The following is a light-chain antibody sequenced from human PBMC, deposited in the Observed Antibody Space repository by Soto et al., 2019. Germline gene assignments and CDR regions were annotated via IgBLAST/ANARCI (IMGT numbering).Light chain of an antibody. CDR1: QSISSW. J-gene: IGKJ1*01. Sequence: DIPMTQSPSTLSAFVGDRVTITCRASQSISSWLAWYQQKPGKGPKLLIYDASSLESGVPSRFSGSGSGTEFTLTISSLQPDDFATYYCQQYNSYWTFGQGTKVEV. CDR2: DAS. CDR3: QQYNSYWT. V-gene: IGKV1-5*01.